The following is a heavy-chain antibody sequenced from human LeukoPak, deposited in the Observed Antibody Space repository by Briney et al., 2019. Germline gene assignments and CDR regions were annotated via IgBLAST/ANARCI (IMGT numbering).Heavy chain of an antibody. Sequence: ASVKVSCKASGYTFTSSDINWVRQATGQGLEWMGWMNPNSGNTGYAQKFQGRVTMTRNTSISTAYMELSSLRSEDTAVYYCARPTGTSLWFDPWGQGTLVTVSS. J-gene: IGHJ5*02. V-gene: IGHV1-8*01. CDR3: ARPTGTSLWFDP. CDR2: MNPNSGNT. D-gene: IGHD1-1*01. CDR1: GYTFTSSD.